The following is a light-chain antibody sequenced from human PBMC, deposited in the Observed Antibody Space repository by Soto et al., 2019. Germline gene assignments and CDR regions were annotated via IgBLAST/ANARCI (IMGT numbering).Light chain of an antibody. CDR3: QVWDSRSDHVV. CDR1: DIEGKS. Sequence: SYELTQPPSVSVAPGQTARITCGGSDIEGKSVHWYQQKPGQAPVLVVYDDTDRPSGIPERFSGSNSGNTATLTITRVEAGDEADYYCQVWDSRSDHVVFGGGTQLTVL. J-gene: IGLJ2*01. V-gene: IGLV3-21*02. CDR2: DDT.